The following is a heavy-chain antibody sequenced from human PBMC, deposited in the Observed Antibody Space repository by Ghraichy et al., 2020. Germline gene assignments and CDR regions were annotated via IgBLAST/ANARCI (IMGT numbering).Heavy chain of an antibody. D-gene: IGHD3-3*01. Sequence: SETLSLTCTVSGGSISSSSYYWGWIRQPPGKGLEWIGSIYYSGSTYYNPSLKSRVTISVDTSKNQFSLKLSSVTAADTAVYYCARDRRFENFWSGYYRDWFDPWGQGTLVTVSS. CDR2: IYYSGST. CDR3: ARDRRFENFWSGYYRDWFDP. V-gene: IGHV4-39*07. J-gene: IGHJ5*02. CDR1: GGSISSSSYY.